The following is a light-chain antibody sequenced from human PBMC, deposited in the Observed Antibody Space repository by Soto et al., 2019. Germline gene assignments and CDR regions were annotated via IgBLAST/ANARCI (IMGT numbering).Light chain of an antibody. CDR2: DAS. Sequence: EIVLTQSPAALSLSPVERATLSCWASQSVSSYLAWYQHKPGQAPRLLIYDASNRATGIPARFSGSGSGTDFTLTISRLEPEDFAVYVCQQYGSSPPRFGGGTKVDIK. CDR1: QSVSSY. J-gene: IGKJ4*02. CDR3: QQYGSSPPR. V-gene: IGKV3-20*01.